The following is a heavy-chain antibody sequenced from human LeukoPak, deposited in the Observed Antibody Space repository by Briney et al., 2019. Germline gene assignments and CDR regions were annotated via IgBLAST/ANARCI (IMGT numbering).Heavy chain of an antibody. V-gene: IGHV3-23*01. Sequence: PGGSLRLPCAASGFTFSSYAMSWVRQAPGKGLEWVSAISGSGGSTYYADSVKGRFTISRDNSKNTLYLQMNSLRAEDTAVYYCAKDPPVIAAAPLYYFDYWGQGTLVTVSS. J-gene: IGHJ4*02. CDR2: ISGSGGST. D-gene: IGHD6-13*01. CDR3: AKDPPVIAAAPLYYFDY. CDR1: GFTFSSYA.